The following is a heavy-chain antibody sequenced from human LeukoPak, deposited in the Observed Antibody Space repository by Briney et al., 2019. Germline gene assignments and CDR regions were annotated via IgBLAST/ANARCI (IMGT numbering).Heavy chain of an antibody. CDR1: GFTFSSYS. D-gene: IGHD2-2*01. J-gene: IGHJ3*02. Sequence: GGSLRLSCAASGFTFSSYSMNWVRQAPGKGLEWVSSISSSSSYIYYADSVKGRFTISRDNAKNSLYLQMNSLRAEDTAVYYCARDSPAPKDAFDIWGQGTMVTVSS. CDR2: ISSSSSYI. CDR3: ARDSPAPKDAFDI. V-gene: IGHV3-21*01.